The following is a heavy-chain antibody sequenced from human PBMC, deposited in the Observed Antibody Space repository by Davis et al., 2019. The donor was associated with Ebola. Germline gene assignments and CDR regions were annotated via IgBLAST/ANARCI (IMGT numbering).Heavy chain of an antibody. CDR1: GFTFNGYY. J-gene: IGHJ4*02. Sequence: AASVKVSCKASGFTFNGYYMHWVRQAPGQGLEWMGRINPKTGGTNYAQKFQGRVTMTRDTSISTAYMEVGSLRSDDTAVYYCARAQFPTTSDHWGQGTLVTVSS. CDR3: ARAQFPTTSDH. D-gene: IGHD1-1*01. CDR2: INPKTGGT. V-gene: IGHV1-2*06.